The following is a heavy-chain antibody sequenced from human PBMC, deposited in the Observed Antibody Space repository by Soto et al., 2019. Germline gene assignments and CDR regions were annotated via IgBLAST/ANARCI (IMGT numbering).Heavy chain of an antibody. D-gene: IGHD6-13*01. Sequence: APGKGLEWVSAISGSGGSTYYADSVKGRFTISRDNSKNTLYLQMNSLRAEDTAVYYCAKDPFIRSWTKYFDYWGQGTLVTVS. J-gene: IGHJ4*02. CDR3: AKDPFIRSWTKYFDY. CDR2: ISGSGGST. V-gene: IGHV3-23*01.